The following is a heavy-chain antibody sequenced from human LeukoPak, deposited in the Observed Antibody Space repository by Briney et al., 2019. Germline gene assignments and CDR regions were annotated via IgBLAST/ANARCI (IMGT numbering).Heavy chain of an antibody. J-gene: IGHJ4*02. D-gene: IGHD3-10*01. CDR1: KFTFSKYW. Sequence: GGSLRLSCAASKFTFSKYWMSWVRQAPGKGLEWVAVISYDGSNKYYADSVKGRFTISRDNSKNTLYLQMNSLRAEDTAVYYCAKDSGQYYFDYWGQGTLVTVSS. CDR2: ISYDGSNK. V-gene: IGHV3-30*18. CDR3: AKDSGQYYFDY.